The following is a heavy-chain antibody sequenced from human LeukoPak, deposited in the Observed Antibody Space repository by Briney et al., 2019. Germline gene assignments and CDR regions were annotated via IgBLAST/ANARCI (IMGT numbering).Heavy chain of an antibody. D-gene: IGHD2-15*01. CDR2: IYYSGST. J-gene: IGHJ4*02. CDR1: GRSISSSSYY. Sequence: PSETLSLTCTVAGRSISSSSYYWGWIRQPPGKGLEYIGSIYYSGSTCYNPSLKSRVTMSVDTSKNQFSLKLTSVTAADTAVYYCSSLHCAGNSCFGDYWGQGTLVTVSS. V-gene: IGHV4-39*01. CDR3: SSLHCAGNSCFGDY.